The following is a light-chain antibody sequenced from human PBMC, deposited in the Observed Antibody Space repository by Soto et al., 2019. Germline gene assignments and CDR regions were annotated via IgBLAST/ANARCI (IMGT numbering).Light chain of an antibody. J-gene: IGLJ1*01. Sequence: QSVLTQPASVSWSPGQSITISCTGTSSDVGTYNYVSWYQLHPGKAPKLMVYEVSNRPSGVSNRFSGSKSGNTASLTISGLQAEDEADYHCSSYTSSSTYVFGTGTKATVL. CDR3: SSYTSSSTYV. CDR2: EVS. CDR1: SSDVGTYNY. V-gene: IGLV2-14*01.